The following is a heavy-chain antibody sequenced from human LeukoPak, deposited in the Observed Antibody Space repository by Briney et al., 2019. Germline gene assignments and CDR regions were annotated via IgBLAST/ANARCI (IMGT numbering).Heavy chain of an antibody. D-gene: IGHD4-23*01. CDR2: IYSGGST. Sequence: GGSLRLSCAASGFTVSSNYMSWVRQAPGKGLEWVSVIYSGGSTYYADSVKGRFTISRDNSKNTLYLQMNSLRAEDTAVYYCASRFNVGYGGNGPLDYWGRGTLVTVSS. CDR1: GFTVSSNY. V-gene: IGHV3-66*01. J-gene: IGHJ4*02. CDR3: ASRFNVGYGGNGPLDY.